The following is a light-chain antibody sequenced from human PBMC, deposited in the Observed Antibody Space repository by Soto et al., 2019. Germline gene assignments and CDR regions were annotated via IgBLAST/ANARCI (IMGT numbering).Light chain of an antibody. CDR2: GAS. V-gene: IGKV3-20*01. CDR1: QSVSSSY. CDR3: QQYGTSIT. J-gene: IGKJ5*01. Sequence: EILLPQSPGTLSLSPGEGATLSLRASQSVSSSYLAWYQQKPGKAPRILIYGASSTATGIPDRLSGSGSGTVFTLSIRSLEPEDFAVSYCQQYGTSITFGQGTRLEIK.